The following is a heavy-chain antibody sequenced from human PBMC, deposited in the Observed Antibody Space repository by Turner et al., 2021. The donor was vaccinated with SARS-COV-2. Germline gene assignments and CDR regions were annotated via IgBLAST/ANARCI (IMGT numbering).Heavy chain of an antibody. CDR2: IYYSGST. J-gene: IGHJ6*02. D-gene: IGHD1-26*01. V-gene: IGHV4-39*01. CDR1: GGSIRSSSYY. CDR3: AGEVVVLTTTHYGMDV. Sequence: QLQLQESGPGLVKPSETLSLTCTVSGGSIRSSSYYWGWIRQPPGKGLDWIGSIYYSGSTNYNPSLKRRVTISVDTSKNQFSLKLSSVTAADTAVYYCAGEVVVLTTTHYGMDVWGQGTTVTVSS.